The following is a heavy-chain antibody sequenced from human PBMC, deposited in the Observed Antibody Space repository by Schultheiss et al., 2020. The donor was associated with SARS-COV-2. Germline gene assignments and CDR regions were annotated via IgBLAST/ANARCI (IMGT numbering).Heavy chain of an antibody. Sequence: GGSLRLSCAASGFTFSSYGMHWVRQAPGKGLEWVAVISYDGSNKYYADSVKGRFTISRDNAKNSLYLQMNSLRAEDTAVYYCARDTIVVVVAGLGFDYWGQGTLVTVSS. CDR3: ARDTIVVVVAGLGFDY. CDR1: GFTFSSYG. D-gene: IGHD2-15*01. J-gene: IGHJ4*02. V-gene: IGHV3-30*03. CDR2: ISYDGSNK.